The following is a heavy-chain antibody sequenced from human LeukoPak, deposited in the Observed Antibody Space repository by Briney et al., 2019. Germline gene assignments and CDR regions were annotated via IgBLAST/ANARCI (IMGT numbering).Heavy chain of an antibody. CDR1: GYTFTGYH. J-gene: IGHJ4*02. CDR2: INPSGDGA. D-gene: IGHD3-22*01. Sequence: ASVKVSCKASGYTFTGYHMHWVRQAPAQGLEWMGIINPSGDGASYAQNFQGRVTMTRDMSTSTVYMELNSLRSEDTAVYFCARDSNYYDNSAYYYEGLYYFDYWGQGTLVTVSS. CDR3: ARDSNYYDNSAYYYEGLYYFDY. V-gene: IGHV1-46*01.